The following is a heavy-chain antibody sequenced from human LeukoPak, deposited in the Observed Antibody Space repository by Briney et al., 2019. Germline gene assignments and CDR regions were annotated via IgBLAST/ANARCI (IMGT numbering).Heavy chain of an antibody. CDR1: GYSFTGYY. J-gene: IGHJ4*02. V-gene: IGHV1-2*02. CDR2: INPDSGDT. D-gene: IGHD3-3*01. CDR3: ATVASIRRFYFDF. Sequence: ASVKVSCKASGYSFTGYYIHWVRQAPGKGLEWMGWINPDSGDTEYSQRFQGRITLTSDTSVTTAYMELSSLRSDDTAIFYCATVASIRRFYFDFWGQGTPVTVSS.